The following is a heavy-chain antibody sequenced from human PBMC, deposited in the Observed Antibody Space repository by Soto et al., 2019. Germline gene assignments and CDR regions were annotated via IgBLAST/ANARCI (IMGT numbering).Heavy chain of an antibody. CDR2: ISADNGDT. Sequence: GASVKVSCKASGYTFTSYGISWMRQAPGQGLECLGWISADNGDTHYAQSLQGRVTMTTDTSTRTAYLELRNLRSDDTAVYYCARAGLYDYAWKTYRYSRPNDYWGQGTLVTVSS. J-gene: IGHJ4*02. V-gene: IGHV1-18*01. CDR1: GYTFTSYG. D-gene: IGHD3-16*02. CDR3: ARAGLYDYAWKTYRYSRPNDY.